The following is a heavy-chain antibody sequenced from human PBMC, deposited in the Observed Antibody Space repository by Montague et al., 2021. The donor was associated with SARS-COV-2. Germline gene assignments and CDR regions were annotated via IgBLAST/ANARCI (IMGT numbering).Heavy chain of an antibody. J-gene: IGHJ4*02. CDR3: AEDPHYDFWSGYYLDY. CDR2: ISCSGGST. D-gene: IGHD3-3*01. Sequence: SLRLSCAASGFTFSSYAMSWVRQTPGKGLEWVSAISCSGGSTYYADSVKGRFTISRDNSKNTLYLQMNSLRAEDTAVYHCAEDPHYDFWSGYYLDYGGQGTRVTVSA. CDR1: GFTFSSYA. V-gene: IGHV3-23*01.